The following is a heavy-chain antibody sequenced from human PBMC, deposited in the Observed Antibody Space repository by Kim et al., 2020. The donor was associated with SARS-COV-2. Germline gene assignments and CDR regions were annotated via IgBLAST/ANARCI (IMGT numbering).Heavy chain of an antibody. J-gene: IGHJ4*02. CDR3: ARDPIYYDILTGYNLKTFDY. Sequence: GGSLRLSCAASGFTFSSYWMSWVRQAPGKGLEWVANIKQDGSEKYYVDSVKGRFTISRDNAKNSLYLQMNSLRAEDTAVYYCARDPIYYDILTGYNLKTFDYWGQGTLVTVSS. V-gene: IGHV3-7*03. CDR2: IKQDGSEK. CDR1: GFTFSSYW. D-gene: IGHD3-9*01.